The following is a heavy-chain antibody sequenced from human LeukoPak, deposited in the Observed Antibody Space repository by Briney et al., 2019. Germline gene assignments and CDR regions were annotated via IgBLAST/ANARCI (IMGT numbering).Heavy chain of an antibody. V-gene: IGHV3-9*03. D-gene: IGHD6-13*01. CDR2: ISWNSGSI. J-gene: IGHJ4*02. Sequence: GGSLRLSCAASGFTFDDYSMHWVRQAPGKGLEWVSGISWNSGSIVYADSVKGRFTISRDRTKNSLYLQMNSLRAEDMALYYCARGNGYSTSGYVDYWGQGTLVTVSS. CDR3: ARGNGYSTSGYVDY. CDR1: GFTFDDYS.